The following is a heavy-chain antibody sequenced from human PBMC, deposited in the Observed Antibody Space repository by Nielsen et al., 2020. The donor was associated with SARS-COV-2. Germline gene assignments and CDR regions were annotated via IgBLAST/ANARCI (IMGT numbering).Heavy chain of an antibody. CDR3: ASEIAVAGLDY. V-gene: IGHV3-74*01. CDR2: INSDGSST. J-gene: IGHJ4*02. CDR1: GFTFSSYW. D-gene: IGHD6-19*01. Sequence: GGSLRLSCAASGFTFSSYWMHWVRQAPGKGLVWVSRINSDGSSTSYADSVKGRFTISRDNSKNTLYLQMNSLRAEDTAVYYCASEIAVAGLDYWGQGTLVTVSS.